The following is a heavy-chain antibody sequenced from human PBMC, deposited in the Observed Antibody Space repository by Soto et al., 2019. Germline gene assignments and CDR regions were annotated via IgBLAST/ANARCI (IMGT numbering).Heavy chain of an antibody. CDR2: IWYDGSNK. J-gene: IGHJ4*02. CDR1: GFTFSNYG. D-gene: IGHD2-15*01. V-gene: IGHV3-33*01. Sequence: QVQLVESGGGVVQPGRSLRLSCAASGFTFSNYGMHWVRQSPGKGLEWVAVIWYDGSNKYYADSVKGRFTISRDNSKNTLYLPMDSLRDEDTAVYYCARDPSYCTGGSCLAFDYWGQGTLVTVSS. CDR3: ARDPSYCTGGSCLAFDY.